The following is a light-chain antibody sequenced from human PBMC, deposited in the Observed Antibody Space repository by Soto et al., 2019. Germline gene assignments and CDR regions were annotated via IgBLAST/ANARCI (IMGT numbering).Light chain of an antibody. J-gene: IGKJ2*01. Sequence: EIVLTQSPGTLSLSPGETASLSCRASQSFGGNYLAWYQQKPGQAPRLLIYGASTRATGIPDRFSGGGSGSGFTLTINRLEAEDSAVYYCQQYGDSPYTFGLGTKLEIK. V-gene: IGKV3-20*01. CDR1: QSFGGNY. CDR2: GAS. CDR3: QQYGDSPYT.